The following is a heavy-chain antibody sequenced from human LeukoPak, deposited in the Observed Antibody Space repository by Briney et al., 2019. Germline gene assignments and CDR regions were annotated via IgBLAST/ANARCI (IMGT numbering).Heavy chain of an antibody. V-gene: IGHV3-23*01. D-gene: IGHD3-9*01. CDR1: GFSFSSYA. CDR2: ISGSGGST. J-gene: IGHJ4*02. CDR3: AKASTLTGYPTNFDY. Sequence: PGGPLRLSCAASGFSFSSYAMSWVRQAPGKGLEWVSAISGSGGSTYYADSVKGRFTISRDNSKNTLYLQMNSLRAEDTAVYYCAKASTLTGYPTNFDYWGQGTLVTVSS.